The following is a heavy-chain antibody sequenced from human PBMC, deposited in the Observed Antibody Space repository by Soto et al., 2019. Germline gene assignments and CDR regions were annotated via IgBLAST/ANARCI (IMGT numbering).Heavy chain of an antibody. CDR3: ARDGGGTLRYYYYGMDV. CDR2: INPNSGGT. CDR1: GYTFTGYY. J-gene: IGHJ6*02. D-gene: IGHD2-15*01. Sequence: GASVKVSCKASGYTFTGYYMHWVRQAPGQGLEWMGWINPNSGGTNYAQKFQGWVTMTRDTSISTAYMELSRLRSDDTAVYYCARDGGGTLRYYYYGMDVWGQGTTVTVSS. V-gene: IGHV1-2*04.